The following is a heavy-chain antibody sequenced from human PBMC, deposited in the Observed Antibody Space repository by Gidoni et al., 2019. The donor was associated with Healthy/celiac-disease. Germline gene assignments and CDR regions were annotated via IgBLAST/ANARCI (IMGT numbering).Heavy chain of an antibody. J-gene: IGHJ4*02. CDR3: AGGEQWLGHIDY. Sequence: EVQLVESGGGLVQPGGSLRLSCAASGFTFSSYSMNWVPQAPGKGLEWVSYISSSSSTIYYADSVKGRFTISRDNAKNSLYLQMNSLRDEDTAVYYCAGGEQWLGHIDYWGQGTLVTVSS. CDR2: ISSSSSTI. V-gene: IGHV3-48*02. D-gene: IGHD6-19*01. CDR1: GFTFSSYS.